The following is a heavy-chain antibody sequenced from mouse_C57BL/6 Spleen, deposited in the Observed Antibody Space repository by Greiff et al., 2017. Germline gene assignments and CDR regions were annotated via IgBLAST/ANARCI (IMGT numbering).Heavy chain of an antibody. CDR1: GYTFTRYW. CDR2: IHPYSGST. Sequence: QVQLQQPGAELVKPGASVKLSCKASGYTFTRYWMHWVKQRPGQGLEWIGMIHPYSGSTNYNEKFKSKATLTVDKSSSTAYMRLSSLTSEDSAVSDCARAGELGSLRYFDVWGIGTTVTVSS. D-gene: IGHD1-1*02. V-gene: IGHV1-64*01. CDR3: ARAGELGSLRYFDV. J-gene: IGHJ1*03.